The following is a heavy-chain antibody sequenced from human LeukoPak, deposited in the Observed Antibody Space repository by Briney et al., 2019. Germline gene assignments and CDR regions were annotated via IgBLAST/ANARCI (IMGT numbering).Heavy chain of an antibody. CDR2: IYTSGST. V-gene: IGHV4-4*07. J-gene: IGHJ3*02. CDR1: GGSISSYY. D-gene: IGHD3-3*01. Sequence: SETLSLTCTVSGGSISSYYWSWIRQPAGKGLEWIGRIYTSGSTNYNPSLKSRVTMSVDTSKNQFSLKLSSVTAADTAVYYCATHDFWSGHSSSAFDIWGQGTMVTVSS. CDR3: ATHDFWSGHSSSAFDI.